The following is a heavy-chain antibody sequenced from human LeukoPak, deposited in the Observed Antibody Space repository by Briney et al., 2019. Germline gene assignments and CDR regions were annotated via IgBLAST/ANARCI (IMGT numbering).Heavy chain of an antibody. D-gene: IGHD1-7*01. J-gene: IGHJ4*02. CDR3: ARDLPWLRIPRDWNYPHFDY. Sequence: GGSLRLSCAASGFTFSSYSTNWVRQAPGKGLEWVSYISSSSSTIYYADSVKGRFTISRDSAKNSLYLQMNSLRAEDTAVYYCARDLPWLRIPRDWNYPHFDYWGQGTLVTVSS. CDR1: GFTFSSYS. V-gene: IGHV3-48*01. CDR2: ISSSSSTI.